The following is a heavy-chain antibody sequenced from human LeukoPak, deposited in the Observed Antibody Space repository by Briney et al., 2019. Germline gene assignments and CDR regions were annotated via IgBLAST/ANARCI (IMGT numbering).Heavy chain of an antibody. J-gene: IGHJ4*02. CDR2: INPNSGGT. CDR3: ARAIHSSTSCYAFDY. Sequence: GASVKVSCKASGYTFTGYYMHWVRQAPGQGLEWMGWINPNSGGTNYAQKFQGRVTITRNTSISTAYMELSSLRSEDTAVYYCARAIHSSTSCYAFDYWGQGTLVTVSS. CDR1: GYTFTGYY. V-gene: IGHV1-2*02. D-gene: IGHD2-2*01.